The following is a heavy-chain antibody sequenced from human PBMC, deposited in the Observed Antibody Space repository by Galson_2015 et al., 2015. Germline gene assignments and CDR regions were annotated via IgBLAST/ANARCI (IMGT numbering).Heavy chain of an antibody. J-gene: IGHJ6*02. CDR1: GFSFANYA. CDR3: ARGVGAWYYYYGMDG. V-gene: IGHV3-30-3*01. Sequence: SLRLSCAASGFSFANYAMHWVRQAPGKGLEWVAAVSYDGSQKYYADSVKGRFTISRGNSKNTVNVQMNSLRGADTAVYYCARGVGAWYYYYGMDGWGQGTTVTVSS. D-gene: IGHD1-26*01. CDR2: VSYDGSQK.